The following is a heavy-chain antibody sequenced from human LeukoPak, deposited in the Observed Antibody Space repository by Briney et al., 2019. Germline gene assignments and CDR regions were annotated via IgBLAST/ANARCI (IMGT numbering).Heavy chain of an antibody. Sequence: HPGGSLRLSCAASGFTFSSYGMTWVRQAPGKGLEWVSYISSRSRTIYYAHSVKGRFTISRDNAKNSLYLQMNSLRAEDTALYYCAREVYYYDSSGYYYSGGFGYWGQGTLVTVSS. CDR3: AREVYYYDSSGYYYSGGFGY. CDR1: GFTFSSYG. J-gene: IGHJ4*02. V-gene: IGHV3-48*01. CDR2: ISSRSRTI. D-gene: IGHD3-22*01.